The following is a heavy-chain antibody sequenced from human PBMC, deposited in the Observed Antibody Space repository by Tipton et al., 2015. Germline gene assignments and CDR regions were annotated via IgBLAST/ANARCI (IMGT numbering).Heavy chain of an antibody. V-gene: IGHV4-59*01. D-gene: IGHD3-3*02. Sequence: TLSLTCTVSDDSMRDFYWNWLRQSPGKGLEWIGLSDYRGSTKKNLSLRSRVTISVDTSKKQFSLNLTSVTAADTAVHYCAREVPIFLAGGPRAAFGIWGQGTTVIVSA. CDR3: AREVPIFLAGGPRAAFGI. CDR2: SDYRGST. J-gene: IGHJ3*02. CDR1: DDSMRDFY.